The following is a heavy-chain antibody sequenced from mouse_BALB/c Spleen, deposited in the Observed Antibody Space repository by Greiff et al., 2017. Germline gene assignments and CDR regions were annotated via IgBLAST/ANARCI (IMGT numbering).Heavy chain of an antibody. CDR1: GFSLTSYD. CDR3: VRDPPYYAMDY. J-gene: IGHJ4*01. CDR2: IWTGGGT. V-gene: IGHV2-9-2*01. Sequence: VHLVESGPGLVAPSQSLSITCTVSGFSLTSYDISWIRQPPGKGLEWLGVIWTGGGTNYNSAFMSRLSISKDNSKSQVFLKMNSLQTDDTAIYYCVRDPPYYAMDYWGQGTSVTVSS.